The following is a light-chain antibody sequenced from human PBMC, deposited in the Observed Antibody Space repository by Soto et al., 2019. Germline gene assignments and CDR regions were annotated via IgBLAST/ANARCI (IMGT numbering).Light chain of an antibody. Sequence: QSALTQPASVSGSPGQSITVSCTGTSSDIGGYNYVSWYQQHPDKAPKLINYAVSNRPSGVSNRFSGSKSGNTPPWTFSGLQAEDEANYYCSSYTSPSLFETGTKATV. CDR2: AVS. V-gene: IGLV2-14*03. J-gene: IGLJ1*01. CDR3: SSYTSPSL. CDR1: SSDIGGYNY.